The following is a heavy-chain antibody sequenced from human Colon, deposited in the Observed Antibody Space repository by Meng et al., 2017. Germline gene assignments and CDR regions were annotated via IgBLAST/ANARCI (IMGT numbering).Heavy chain of an antibody. CDR1: GASINIGSYY. Sequence: QLRLQESGPGLAKPSETLSLTCTVSGASINIGSYYWAWVRQAPGKGLEWIGSIHNSGKTYYNSSLKSRVTILVDTSKNQFSLKLTSVTAADTAVYLCARLVTTVTTGNWFDPWGQGTLVTVSS. J-gene: IGHJ5*02. V-gene: IGHV4-39*07. CDR2: IHNSGKT. CDR3: ARLVTTVTTGNWFDP. D-gene: IGHD4-17*01.